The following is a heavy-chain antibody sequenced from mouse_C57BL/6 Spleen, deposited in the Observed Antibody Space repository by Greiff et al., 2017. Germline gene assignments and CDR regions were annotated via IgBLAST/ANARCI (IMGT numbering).Heavy chain of an antibody. J-gene: IGHJ4*01. CDR2: ISYDGSN. CDR3: ARAGYYEYAMDY. CDR1: GYSITSGYY. D-gene: IGHD2-3*01. Sequence: EVKLQESGPGLVKPSQSLSLTCSVTGYSITSGYYWNWIRQFPGNKLEWMGYISYDGSNNYNPSLKNRISITRDTSKNQFFLKLNSVTTEDTATYYCARAGYYEYAMDYWGQGTSVTVSS. V-gene: IGHV3-6*01.